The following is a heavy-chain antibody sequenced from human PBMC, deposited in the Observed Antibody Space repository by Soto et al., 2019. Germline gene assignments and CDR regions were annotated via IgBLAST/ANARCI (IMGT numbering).Heavy chain of an antibody. Sequence: GGSLRLSCAASGFTFSSYGMHWVRQAPGKGLEWVAIIWYDGSNRYYADSVKGRFTISRDNSKNTLFLQMNSLRAEDTAVYYCARDEGEIRFGGIIAKYHFDFWGQGTLVTVSS. J-gene: IGHJ4*02. CDR1: GFTFSSYG. CDR2: IWYDGSNR. D-gene: IGHD3-16*02. CDR3: ARDEGEIRFGGIIAKYHFDF. V-gene: IGHV3-33*01.